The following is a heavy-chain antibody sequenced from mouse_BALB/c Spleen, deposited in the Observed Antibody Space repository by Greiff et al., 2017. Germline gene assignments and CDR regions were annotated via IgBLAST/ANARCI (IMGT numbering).Heavy chain of an antibody. Sequence: DVHLVESGGGLVKPGGSLKLSCAASGFTFSSYAMSWVRQSPEKRLEWVAEISSGGSYTYYPDTVTGRFTISRDNAKNTLYLEMSSLRSEDTAMYYCAREGYGSYYDVWGAGTTVTVSS. CDR1: GFTFSSYA. D-gene: IGHD1-2*01. CDR2: ISSGGSYT. J-gene: IGHJ1*01. V-gene: IGHV5-9-4*01. CDR3: AREGYGSYYDV.